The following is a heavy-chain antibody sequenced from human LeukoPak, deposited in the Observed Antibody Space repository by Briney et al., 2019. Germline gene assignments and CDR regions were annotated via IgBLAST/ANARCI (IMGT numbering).Heavy chain of an antibody. Sequence: SVKVSCKASGGTFSSYAVSWVRQAPGQGLEWLGRIIPIFGTANYAQKFQGRVTITTDESTSTAYLELSSLRSEDTAVYYCARRRESSGLIFDYWGQGTLVTVSS. V-gene: IGHV1-69*05. CDR2: IIPIFGTA. CDR1: GGTFSSYA. D-gene: IGHD6-19*01. CDR3: ARRRESSGLIFDY. J-gene: IGHJ4*02.